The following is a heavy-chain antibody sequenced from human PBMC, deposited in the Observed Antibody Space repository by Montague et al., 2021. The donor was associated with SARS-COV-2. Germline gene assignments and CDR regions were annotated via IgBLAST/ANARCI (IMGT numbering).Heavy chain of an antibody. Sequence: PALVKPTQTLTLTCTLSGFSLSTSGMCVSWIRQPPGKALEWLARICWDDDKYYSTSLKTRLTIAKGTSKNQVVLTMTNMDPVDTATYYCARTAGTGYTGYSCYAMDVWGQGTTVTVSS. CDR3: ARTAGTGYTGYSCYAMDV. CDR2: ICWDDDK. J-gene: IGHJ6*02. V-gene: IGHV2-70*11. D-gene: IGHD3/OR15-3a*01. CDR1: GFSLSTSGMC.